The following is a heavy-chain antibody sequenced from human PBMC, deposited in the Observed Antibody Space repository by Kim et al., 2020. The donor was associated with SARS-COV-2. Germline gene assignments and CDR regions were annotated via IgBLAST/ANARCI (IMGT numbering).Heavy chain of an antibody. Sequence: GGSLRLSCAASGFTFSSYAMSWVRQAPGKGLEWVSAISGSGGSTYYADSVKGRFTISRDNSKNTLYLQMNSLRAEDTAVYYCAKDPGVYSQNLGWFDPWGQGTLVTVSS. CDR1: GFTFSSYA. CDR2: ISGSGGST. J-gene: IGHJ5*02. CDR3: AKDPGVYSQNLGWFDP. V-gene: IGHV3-23*01. D-gene: IGHD2-8*01.